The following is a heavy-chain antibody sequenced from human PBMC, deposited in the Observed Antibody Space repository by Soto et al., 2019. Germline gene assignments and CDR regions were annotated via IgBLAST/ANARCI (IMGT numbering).Heavy chain of an antibody. CDR2: ISKSGDST. CDR3: AKGSFGFDY. Sequence: LRLSCAASGVTFTSYAMTWVRQVPGEGLQWVSSISKSGDSTYYADSVKGRFTTSRDNSKNTLYLQMNSLRAEDTAIYYCAKGSFGFDYWGRGTLVTVSS. D-gene: IGHD3-10*01. CDR1: GVTFTSYA. J-gene: IGHJ4*02. V-gene: IGHV3-23*01.